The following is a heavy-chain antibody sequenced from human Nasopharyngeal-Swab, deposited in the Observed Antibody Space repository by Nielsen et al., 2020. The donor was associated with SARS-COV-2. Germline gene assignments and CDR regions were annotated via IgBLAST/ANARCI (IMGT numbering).Heavy chain of an antibody. CDR2: INHSGNT. J-gene: IGHJ6*03. CDR1: GGSLSNYY. V-gene: IGHV4-34*10. D-gene: IGHD3-10*01. CDR3: ARERGRGGIWNYYYYYMDV. Sequence: SETLSLTCAVSGGSLSNYYWNWIRQSPEKGLEWIGEINHSGNTGYNPSLKSRLTLSVDTSKNQFSLKLNSVTAADTAVYYCARERGRGGIWNYYYYYMDVWGKGTTVTVSS.